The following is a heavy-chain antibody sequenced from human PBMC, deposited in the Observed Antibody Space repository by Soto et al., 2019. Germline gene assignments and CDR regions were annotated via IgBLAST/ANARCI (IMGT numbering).Heavy chain of an antibody. J-gene: IGHJ4*02. D-gene: IGHD6-6*01. Sequence: QVQLQQWGAGLLKPSETLSLTCAVYGGSFSGYYWSWIRQPPGKGLEWIGEINHSGSTNYNPSLKRRDTISVDTSKNQFSLKLSSVTAADTAVYYCARSSRGAARFRPLDYWGQGTLVTVSS. CDR2: INHSGST. CDR3: ARSSRGAARFRPLDY. CDR1: GGSFSGYY. V-gene: IGHV4-34*01.